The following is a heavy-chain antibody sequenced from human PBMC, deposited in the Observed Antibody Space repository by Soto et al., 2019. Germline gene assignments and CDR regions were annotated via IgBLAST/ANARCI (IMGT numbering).Heavy chain of an antibody. Sequence: GGSLRLSCAASGFSFSSYNMNWVRRGPGKGLEWVSSISSSSFFLKYTDSVKGRFTISRDNDKSSVSLQMTALRAEDTGVYYCPRGGRVDGIFYGPDVCGQGTPVTVTS. CDR3: PRGGRVDGIFYGPDV. CDR2: ISSSSFFL. CDR1: GFSFSSYN. J-gene: IGHJ6*02. D-gene: IGHD2-8*01. V-gene: IGHV3-21*01.